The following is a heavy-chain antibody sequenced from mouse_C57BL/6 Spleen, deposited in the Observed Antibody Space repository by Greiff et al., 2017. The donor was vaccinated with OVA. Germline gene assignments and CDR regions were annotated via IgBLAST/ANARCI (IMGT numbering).Heavy chain of an antibody. CDR2: IWSGGST. D-gene: IGHD1-1*01. J-gene: IGHJ4*01. V-gene: IGHV2-2*01. CDR1: GFSLTSYG. Sequence: QVQLKESGPGLVQPSQSLSITCTVSGFSLTSYGVHWVRQSPGKGLEWLGVIWSGGSTDYNAAFISRLSISKDNSKSQVFFKMNSLQADDTAIYYCASPYYYGSSYAMDYWGQGTSVTVSS. CDR3: ASPYYYGSSYAMDY.